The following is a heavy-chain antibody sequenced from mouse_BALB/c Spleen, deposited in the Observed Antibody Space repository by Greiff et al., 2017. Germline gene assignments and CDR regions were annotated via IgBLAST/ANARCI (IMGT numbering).Heavy chain of an antibody. CDR2: IYPGDGDT. V-gene: IGHV1-80*01. J-gene: IGHJ2*01. CDR3: ARSYGNYFDY. D-gene: IGHD2-10*02. CDR1: GYAFSSYW. Sequence: QVQLKESGAELVRPGSSVKISCKASGYAFSSYWMNWVKQRPGQGLEWIGQIYPGDGDTNYNGKFKGKATLTADKSSSTAYMQLSSLTSVDSAVYFCARSYGNYFDYWGQGTTLTVSS.